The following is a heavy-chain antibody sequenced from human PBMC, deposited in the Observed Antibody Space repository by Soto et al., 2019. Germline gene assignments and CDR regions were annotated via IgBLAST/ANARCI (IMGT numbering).Heavy chain of an antibody. J-gene: IGHJ4*01. CDR1: GFTFSSYG. D-gene: IGHD3-22*01. Sequence: QVQLVESGGGVVQPGRSLRLSCAASGFTFSSYGMHWVRQAPGKGLEWVAVIWYDGSNKYYADSLKGRFTISRDNSKKTLYLQVNRLRVEDTAVYFCARDYYDSSGYYYVDYWGHGTLVTVSS. V-gene: IGHV3-33*01. CDR2: IWYDGSNK. CDR3: ARDYYDSSGYYYVDY.